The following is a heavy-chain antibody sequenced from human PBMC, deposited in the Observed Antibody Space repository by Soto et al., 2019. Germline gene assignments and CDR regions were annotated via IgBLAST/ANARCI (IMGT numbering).Heavy chain of an antibody. CDR1: GGSISSSSYY. CDR3: ARSDCSGGSCPFDY. V-gene: IGHV4-39*01. D-gene: IGHD2-15*01. Sequence: PSETLSLTCTVSGGSISSSSYYWGWIRQPPGKGLEWIGSIYYSGSTYYNPSLKSRVTISVDTSKNQFSLKLSSVTAADTAVYYCARSDCSGGSCPFDYWGQGTLVT. CDR2: IYYSGST. J-gene: IGHJ4*02.